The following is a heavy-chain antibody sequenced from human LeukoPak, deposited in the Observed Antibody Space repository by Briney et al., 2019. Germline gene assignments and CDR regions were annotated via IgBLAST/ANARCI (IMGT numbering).Heavy chain of an antibody. J-gene: IGHJ4*02. CDR2: ISAYNGNT. CDR1: GYTFTSYG. D-gene: IGHD2-2*01. V-gene: IGHV1-18*01. CDR3: ARDLRYCSSTSCYLSPKPKDY. Sequence: ASVKVSCKASGYTFTSYGISWVRQAPGQGLEWMGWISAYNGNTNYAQKLQGRVTVTTDTSTSTAYMELRSLSSDDTAVYYFARDLRYCSSTSCYLSPKPKDYWGQGTLVTVSS.